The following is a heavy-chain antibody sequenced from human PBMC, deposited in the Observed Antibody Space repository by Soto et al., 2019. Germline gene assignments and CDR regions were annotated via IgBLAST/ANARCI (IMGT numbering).Heavy chain of an antibody. CDR2: INPDNGNA. D-gene: IGHD2-15*01. Sequence: GAAVKVSCKASGYTFTRYTMNWVRQAPGQRLEWMGWINPDNGNAKSPQKFQDRVIITRDTSASTAYMDLSSLRSEGTAVYYCARGIATGQLDPWGQGTLVTVSS. CDR3: ARGIATGQLDP. CDR1: GYTFTRYT. J-gene: IGHJ5*02. V-gene: IGHV1-3*01.